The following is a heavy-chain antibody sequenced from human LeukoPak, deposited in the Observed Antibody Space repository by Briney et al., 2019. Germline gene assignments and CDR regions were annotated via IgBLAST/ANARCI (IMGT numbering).Heavy chain of an antibody. V-gene: IGHV1-69*05. D-gene: IGHD5-24*01. CDR3: ASEIRRDGYNWDDAFDI. CDR1: GGTFSSYA. Sequence: ASVKVSCKASGGTFSSYAISWVRQAPGQGLEWIGRIIPIFGTANYAQKFQGRVTITTDESTSTAYMELSSLRSEDTAVYYCASEIRRDGYNWDDAFDIWGQGTMVTVSS. CDR2: IIPIFGTA. J-gene: IGHJ3*02.